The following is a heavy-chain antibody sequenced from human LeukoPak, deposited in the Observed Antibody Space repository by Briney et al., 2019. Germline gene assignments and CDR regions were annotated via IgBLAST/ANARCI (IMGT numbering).Heavy chain of an antibody. CDR3: ARGYCSSTSCYTTLHDAFDI. CDR1: GGTFSSYA. D-gene: IGHD2-2*02. Sequence: SVKVSCKASGGTFSSYAISWVRQAPGQGLEWMGGIIPIFGTANYAQKFQGRVTITADESTSTAYMELSSLRSEDTAVYYCARGYCSSTSCYTTLHDAFDIWGQGTMVTVSS. CDR2: IIPIFGTA. J-gene: IGHJ3*02. V-gene: IGHV1-69*01.